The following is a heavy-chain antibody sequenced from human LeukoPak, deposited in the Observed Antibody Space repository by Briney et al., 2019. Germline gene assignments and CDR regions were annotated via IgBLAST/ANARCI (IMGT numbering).Heavy chain of an antibody. CDR3: ARDLHLGSSSWFGY. Sequence: SVKVSCKASRGSFSSYSISWVRQAPGQGLEWMGRIIPVLRTPNYAQKFQGRVTITADKSTSTACMELSSLRSEDTAVYYCARDLHLGSSSWFGYWGRGTLVTVSS. CDR2: IIPVLRTP. J-gene: IGHJ4*02. CDR1: RGSFSSYS. D-gene: IGHD6-13*01. V-gene: IGHV1-69*08.